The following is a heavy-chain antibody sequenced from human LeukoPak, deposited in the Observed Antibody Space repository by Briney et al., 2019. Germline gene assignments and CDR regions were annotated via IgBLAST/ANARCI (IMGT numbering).Heavy chain of an antibody. J-gene: IGHJ3*02. D-gene: IGHD3-22*01. V-gene: IGHV1-2*02. CDR3: APSLYYYDSTDSGGAFDI. CDR1: GYTFTGYY. CDR2: INPNNGAT. Sequence: ASVKVSCKASGYTFTGYYMHWVRQAPGQGLEWMGWINPNNGATNYAQKFQGRVTMTRDTSISTAYMELSSLRFDDTALYYCAPSLYYYDSTDSGGAFDIWGQGTMVTVSS.